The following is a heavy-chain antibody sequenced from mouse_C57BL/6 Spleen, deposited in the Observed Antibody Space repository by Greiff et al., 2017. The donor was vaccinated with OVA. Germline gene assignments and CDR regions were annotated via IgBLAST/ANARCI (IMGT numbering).Heavy chain of an antibody. V-gene: IGHV1-14*01. CDR3: ARVRRGLRRRRYFDV. CDR2: IYPYNDGT. Sequence: EVQVVESGPELVKPGASVKMSCKASGYTFTSYVMHWVKQKPGQGLEWIGYIYPYNDGTKYNEKFKGKATLTSDKSSSTAYMELSSLTSEDSAVYYCARVRRGLRRRRYFDVWGTGTTVTVSS. D-gene: IGHD2-4*01. J-gene: IGHJ1*03. CDR1: GYTFTSYV.